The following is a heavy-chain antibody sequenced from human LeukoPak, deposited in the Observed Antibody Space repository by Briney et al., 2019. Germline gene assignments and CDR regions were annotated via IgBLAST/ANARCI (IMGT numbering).Heavy chain of an antibody. Sequence: SETLSLTCAVYGGPFSGYYWSWIRQPPGKGLEWIGEINHSGSTNYNPSLKSRVTISVDTSKNQFSLKLSSVTAADTAVYYCARVLVSPDWFDPWGQGTLATVSS. D-gene: IGHD5/OR15-5a*01. CDR3: ARVLVSPDWFDP. CDR2: INHSGST. CDR1: GGPFSGYY. J-gene: IGHJ5*02. V-gene: IGHV4-34*01.